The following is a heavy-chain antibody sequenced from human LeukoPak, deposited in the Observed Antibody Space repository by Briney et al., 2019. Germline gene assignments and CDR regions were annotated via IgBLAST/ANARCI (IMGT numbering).Heavy chain of an antibody. J-gene: IGHJ4*02. D-gene: IGHD3-22*01. CDR1: GFTFSSYW. CDR2: INSDGSST. CDR3: AKVKSSGTFDY. V-gene: IGHV3-74*01. Sequence: PGGSLRLSCAASGFTFSSYWMHWVRQAPGKGLVWVSRINSDGSSTSYADSVKGRFTISRDNSKNTLYLQMNSLRAEDTAVYYCAKVKSSGTFDYWGQGTLVTVSS.